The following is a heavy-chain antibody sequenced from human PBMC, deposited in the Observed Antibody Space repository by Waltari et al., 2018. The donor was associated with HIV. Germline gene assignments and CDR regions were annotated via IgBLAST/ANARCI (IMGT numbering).Heavy chain of an antibody. CDR1: GGFINSYY. J-gene: IGHJ6*02. V-gene: IGHV4-59*01. CDR3: ARERGYTGSPDGMDV. CDR2: IYYTGST. D-gene: IGHD3-3*01. Sequence: QVQLEESGPGLVKPSETLSLTCTVSGGFINSYYWSWIRQPPGKGLEWIGYIYYTGSTNYNPSLKSRVTISVDTSKNQFSLKLSSVTAADTAVYYCARERGYTGSPDGMDVWGQGTTVTVSS.